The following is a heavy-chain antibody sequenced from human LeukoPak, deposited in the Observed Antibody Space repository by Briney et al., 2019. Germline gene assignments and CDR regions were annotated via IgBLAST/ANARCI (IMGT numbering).Heavy chain of an antibody. CDR2: ISYDGSNK. V-gene: IGHV3-30*18. J-gene: IGHJ6*02. CDR1: GFTFSSYG. D-gene: IGHD3-9*01. Sequence: GRSLRLSCAASGFTFSSYGMHWVRQAPGKGLEWVSVISYDGSNKYYADSVKGLFTISRDNSKNTLYLQMNSLRAEDTAVYYCAKAPPPHYDILTGYISPPPYYYYYGMDVWGQGTTVTVSS. CDR3: AKAPPPHYDILTGYISPPPYYYYYGMDV.